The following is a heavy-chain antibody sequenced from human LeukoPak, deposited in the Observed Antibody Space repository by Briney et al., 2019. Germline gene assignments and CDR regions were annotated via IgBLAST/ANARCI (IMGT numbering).Heavy chain of an antibody. CDR1: GFTFDDYG. D-gene: IGHD7-27*01. V-gene: IGHV3-20*04. CDR2: INWNGGST. CDR3: AKGTGAYYMDV. Sequence: GGSLRLSCAASGFTFDDYGMSWVRQAPGKGLEWVSGINWNGGSTGYADSVKGRFTISRDNAKNSLYLQMNSLTAEDTAVYYCAKGTGAYYMDVWGKGTTVTVSS. J-gene: IGHJ6*03.